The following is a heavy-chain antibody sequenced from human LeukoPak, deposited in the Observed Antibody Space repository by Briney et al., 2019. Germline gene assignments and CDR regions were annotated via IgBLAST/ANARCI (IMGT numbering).Heavy chain of an antibody. V-gene: IGHV1-2*02. J-gene: IGHJ6*03. CDR2: INPNSGGT. D-gene: IGHD3-10*01. Sequence: ASVKVSCKASGYTFTGYYMHWVRQAPGQGLEWMGWINPNSGGTNYAQKFQGRVTMTRDTSISTAYMELSRLRSDDTAVYYCARVESGWFGTLDYHYMDVWGKGTTVTVSS. CDR3: ARVESGWFGTLDYHYMDV. CDR1: GYTFTGYY.